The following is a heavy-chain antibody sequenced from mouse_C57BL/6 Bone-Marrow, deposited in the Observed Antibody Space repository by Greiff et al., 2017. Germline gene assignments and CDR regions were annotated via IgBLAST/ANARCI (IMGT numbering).Heavy chain of an antibody. Sequence: EVKLVESGGGLVKPGGSLKLSCAASGFTFSSYTMSWVRQPPEKRLQWVAAISGGGGNTYYPDCVKGRFTISRDNDKNLLYLQMSILWSEDTALYYCSRQVTTVLATKYFDVWGTGTTVTVSS. CDR1: GFTFSSYT. CDR2: ISGGGGNT. J-gene: IGHJ1*03. V-gene: IGHV5-9*01. D-gene: IGHD1-1*01. CDR3: SRQVTTVLATKYFDV.